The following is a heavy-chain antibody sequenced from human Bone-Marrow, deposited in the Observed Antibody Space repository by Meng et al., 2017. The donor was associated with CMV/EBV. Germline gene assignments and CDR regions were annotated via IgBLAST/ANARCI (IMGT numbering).Heavy chain of an antibody. CDR3: AKDIGSSYYYYGMDV. J-gene: IGHJ6*02. D-gene: IGHD6-6*01. Sequence: GGSLRLSCAASGFTFSSYGMHWVRQAPGKGLEWVAFIRYDGSNKYYADSVKGRFTISRDNSKNTLYLQMNSLRAEDTAVYYCAKDIGSSYYYYGMDVWGQGTTVTVSS. V-gene: IGHV3-30*02. CDR1: GFTFSSYG. CDR2: IRYDGSNK.